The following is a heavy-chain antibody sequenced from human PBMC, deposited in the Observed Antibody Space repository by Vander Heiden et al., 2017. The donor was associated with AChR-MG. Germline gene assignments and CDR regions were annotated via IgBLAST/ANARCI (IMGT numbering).Heavy chain of an antibody. J-gene: IGHJ4*02. CDR1: GGSISSGAYY. CDR2: IYYTGSN. Sequence: QVQLQESGPGLVKPSQTLSLTCTVSGGSISSGAYYCSWIGQHPGKGLEWIGYIYYTGSNYYNPSLKGRVTISVDTSKNQFSLKLSSVTAADTAVYYCARLVVVPSADYFDYWGQGALVTVSS. CDR3: ARLVVVPSADYFDY. V-gene: IGHV4-31*03. D-gene: IGHD2-2*01.